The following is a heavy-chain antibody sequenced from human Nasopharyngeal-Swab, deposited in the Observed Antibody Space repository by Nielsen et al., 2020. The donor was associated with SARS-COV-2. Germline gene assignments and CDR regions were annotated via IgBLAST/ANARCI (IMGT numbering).Heavy chain of an antibody. CDR1: GFTFSDYA. CDR2: ISDSGGMT. J-gene: IGHJ4*02. V-gene: IGHV3-23*01. CDR3: AFYCSSTSCYMVDY. Sequence: GESLKISCAASGFTFSDYAMTWVRQAPGKGLEWVSIISDSGGMTKYADSVKGRFTISRDNAKNSLYLQMNSLRAEDTAVYYCAFYCSSTSCYMVDYWGQGTLVTVSS. D-gene: IGHD2-2*02.